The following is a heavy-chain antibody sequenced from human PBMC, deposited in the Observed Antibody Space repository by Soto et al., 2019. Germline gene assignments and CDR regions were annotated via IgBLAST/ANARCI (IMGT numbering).Heavy chain of an antibody. CDR2: TYYRSKWYN. CDR1: GDSVSSNSAA. CDR3: ATAHMVVVPAAIGAPYYYYGMDV. J-gene: IGHJ6*02. V-gene: IGHV6-1*01. Sequence: SQTPSLTCAISGDSVSSNSAAWNWVRQSPSRGLEWRGRTYYRSKWYNDYAVSVKSRITMNPDTSKNKFSLQLNSVTPEDTAVYYCATAHMVVVPAAIGAPYYYYGMDVWGQGTLVTVYS. D-gene: IGHD2-2*01.